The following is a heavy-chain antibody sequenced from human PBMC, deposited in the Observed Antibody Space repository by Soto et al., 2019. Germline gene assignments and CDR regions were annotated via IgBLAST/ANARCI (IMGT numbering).Heavy chain of an antibody. Sequence: PSETLSLTCTVSGGSISSGDYYWSWIRQPPGKGLEWIAYIHNSVSTHYNPSLKSRVTIPVDTSKNQFSLKLSSVTAADTAVYYCARSRYSGSYLFDYWGQGIVVTVSS. CDR3: ARSRYSGSYLFDY. J-gene: IGHJ4*02. D-gene: IGHD1-26*01. CDR1: GGSISSGDYY. V-gene: IGHV4-30-4*01. CDR2: IHNSVST.